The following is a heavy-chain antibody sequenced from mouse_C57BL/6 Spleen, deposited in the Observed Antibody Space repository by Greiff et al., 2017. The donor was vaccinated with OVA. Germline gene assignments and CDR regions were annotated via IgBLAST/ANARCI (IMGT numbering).Heavy chain of an antibody. D-gene: IGHD4-1*01. V-gene: IGHV1-18*01. J-gene: IGHJ2*01. Sequence: VHVKQSGPELVKPGASVKIPCKASGYTFTDYNMDWVKQSHGKSLEWIGDINPNHGGTIYNQKFKGKATLTVDKSSSTAYMELRSLTSEDTAVYYCARQNWSCDYWGQGTTLTVSS. CDR1: GYTFTDYN. CDR3: ARQNWSCDY. CDR2: INPNHGGT.